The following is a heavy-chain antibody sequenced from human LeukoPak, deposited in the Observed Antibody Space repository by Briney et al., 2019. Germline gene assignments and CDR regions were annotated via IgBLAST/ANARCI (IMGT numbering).Heavy chain of an antibody. Sequence: PSETLFLTCTVSGGSISSSSYYWGWIRQLPGKGLEWIGSIYYSGSTYYNPSLKSRVTISVDTSKNQFSLKLSSVTAADTAVYYCARGDSSSWHFDYWGQGTLGTVSS. J-gene: IGHJ4*02. CDR1: GGSISSSSYY. CDR2: IYYSGST. D-gene: IGHD6-13*01. CDR3: ARGDSSSWHFDY. V-gene: IGHV4-39*07.